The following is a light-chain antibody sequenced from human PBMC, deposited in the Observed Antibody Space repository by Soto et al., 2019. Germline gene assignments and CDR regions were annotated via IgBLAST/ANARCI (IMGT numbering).Light chain of an antibody. CDR1: QSVSSD. CDR3: QQRSNWPSLT. V-gene: IGKV3-11*01. J-gene: IGKJ4*01. Sequence: VLNHSPGTLSVCPGACAAISWLASQSVSSDLAWYQQKPGQAPRLLIYDASNRATGIPARFSGSGSGTDFTLTISSLEPEDFAVYYCQQRSNWPSLTFGGGTKVDI. CDR2: DAS.